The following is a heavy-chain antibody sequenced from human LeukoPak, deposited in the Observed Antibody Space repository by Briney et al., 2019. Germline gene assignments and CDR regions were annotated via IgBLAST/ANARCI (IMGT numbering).Heavy chain of an antibody. Sequence: PETLSLTCTVAGGSISGSRYHWVWIRHPPGKGLDWIATIAYSGTTYYNPSLKSRVTISVDTSKNQFSLRLSSVTAADTAVYYCARLAAGLYYYGMDVWGQGTTVTVSS. CDR2: IAYSGTT. CDR3: ARLAAGLYYYGMDV. D-gene: IGHD2-15*01. J-gene: IGHJ6*02. CDR1: GGSISGSRYH. V-gene: IGHV4-39*01.